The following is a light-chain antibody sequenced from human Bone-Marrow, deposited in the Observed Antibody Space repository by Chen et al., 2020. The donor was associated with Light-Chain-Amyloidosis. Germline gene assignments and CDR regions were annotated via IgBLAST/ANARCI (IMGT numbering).Light chain of an antibody. Sequence: NFMLTQPHSVSESPGKTVIISCTRSSGSIATNYVQWYQQRPGRSPTTVIYEDDQRPSGVPDRFSGSIDRSSNSASLTISGLKTEDEADYYCQSYQGSSQGVFGGVTKLTVL. CDR3: QSYQGSSQGV. CDR2: EDD. V-gene: IGLV6-57*01. CDR1: SGSIATNY. J-gene: IGLJ3*02.